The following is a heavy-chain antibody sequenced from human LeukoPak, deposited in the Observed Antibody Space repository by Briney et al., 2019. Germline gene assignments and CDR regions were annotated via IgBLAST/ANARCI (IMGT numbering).Heavy chain of an antibody. CDR3: AKSLGSSSSSGRGEY. CDR2: ISGSGAST. J-gene: IGHJ4*02. Sequence: PGGSLRLSCAASGFTFSNCAMSWVRQAPGKGLEWVSAISGSGASTYYADSVKGRFTISRDSSKNTLYLQMNSLRAEDTAVYYCAKSLGSSSSSGRGEYWGQGTLVTVSS. D-gene: IGHD6-6*01. V-gene: IGHV3-23*01. CDR1: GFTFSNCA.